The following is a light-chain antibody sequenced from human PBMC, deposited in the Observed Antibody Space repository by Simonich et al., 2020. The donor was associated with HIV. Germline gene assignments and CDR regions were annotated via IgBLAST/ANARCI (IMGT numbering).Light chain of an antibody. CDR1: QSLIHINAYNY. J-gene: IGKJ1*01. Sequence: DIVMTQSPLSLPVTPGEPASISCKSSQSLIHINAYNYLDWYLQKPGQSPQLLIYLGSNRASGVPERFSGSGSGTDFTLKITRVEAEDVGVYYCMQALQTPWTFGQGTKVEIK. CDR3: MQALQTPWT. CDR2: LGS. V-gene: IGKV2-28*01.